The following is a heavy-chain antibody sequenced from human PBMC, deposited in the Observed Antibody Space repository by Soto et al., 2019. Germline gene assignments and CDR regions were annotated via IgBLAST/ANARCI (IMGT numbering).Heavy chain of an antibody. CDR2: MNPNSGNA. Sequence: ASVKVSCKASGYTFTSYDINWVRQATGQGLEWMGWMNPNSGNAGYAQKFQGRVTMTRNTSISTAYMELSSLRSEDTAVYYCARVIAAHLYYYYYYMDVWGKGTTVTVSS. V-gene: IGHV1-8*01. CDR3: ARVIAAHLYYYYYYMDV. D-gene: IGHD6-6*01. J-gene: IGHJ6*03. CDR1: GYTFTSYD.